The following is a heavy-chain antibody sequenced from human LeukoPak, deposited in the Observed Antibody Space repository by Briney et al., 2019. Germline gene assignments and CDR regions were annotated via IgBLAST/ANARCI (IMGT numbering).Heavy chain of an antibody. CDR2: IIPIFGTA. D-gene: IGHD6-13*01. CDR1: GGTFSSYA. V-gene: IGHV1-69*06. CDR3: ARSAAAAGTTWDY. Sequence: SVKVSCKASGGTFSSYAISWVRQAPGQGLEWMGGIIPIFGTANYAQKFQGRVTITADKSTSTAYMELSSLRSEDTAVYYCARSAAAAGTTWDYWGQGTLVTVSS. J-gene: IGHJ4*02.